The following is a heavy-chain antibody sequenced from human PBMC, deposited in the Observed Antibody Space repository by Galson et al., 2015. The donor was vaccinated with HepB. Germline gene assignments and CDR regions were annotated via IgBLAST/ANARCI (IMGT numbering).Heavy chain of an antibody. Sequence: SVKVSCKAAGYSFTNHAIHWVRQAPGQGLEWMGWINTNTGNPTYAQGFPGRLVFALDTSVSTAYLQINSLKAEDTAVYYCARTSMVRGVIAYYYGMDVWGQGTTVTVSS. D-gene: IGHD3-10*01. CDR2: INTNTGNP. CDR3: ARTSMVRGVIAYYYGMDV. V-gene: IGHV7-4-1*02. CDR1: GYSFTNHA. J-gene: IGHJ6*02.